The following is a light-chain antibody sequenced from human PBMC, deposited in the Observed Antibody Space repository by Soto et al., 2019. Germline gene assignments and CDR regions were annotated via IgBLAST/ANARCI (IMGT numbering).Light chain of an antibody. Sequence: QSALTQPASVSGSPGQSITISCTGTSSDVGGYNYVSWYQQHPGKAPKLMIYDVSNRPSGVSNRFSGSKSGNTASLTISGRQAEDEADYYCRSYRSFSTLGVFGGGTKLTVL. CDR1: SSDVGGYNY. CDR2: DVS. V-gene: IGLV2-14*03. J-gene: IGLJ2*01. CDR3: RSYRSFSTLGV.